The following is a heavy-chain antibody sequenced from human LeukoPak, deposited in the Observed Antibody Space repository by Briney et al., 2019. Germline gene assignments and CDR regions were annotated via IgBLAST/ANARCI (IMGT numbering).Heavy chain of an antibody. V-gene: IGHV4-38-2*02. J-gene: IGHJ4*02. CDR3: ARVYGSGTYYQKFDC. D-gene: IGHD3-10*01. CDR2: VYHTGNT. CDR1: GHSISSDYY. Sequence: SETLSLTCTVSGHSISSDYYWGWIRQPPGKGLEWIGSVYHTGNTYYNPSLNSRVTISVDTSRNQFSLKLSSVTAADTAVYYCARVYGSGTYYQKFDCWGQGTLVTVSS.